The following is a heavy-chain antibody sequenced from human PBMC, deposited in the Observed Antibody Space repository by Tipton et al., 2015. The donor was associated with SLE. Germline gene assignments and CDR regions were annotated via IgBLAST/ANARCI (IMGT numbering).Heavy chain of an antibody. V-gene: IGHV4-39*01. CDR1: GGSISSSSYY. CDR3: ARAGKGLIVKGTIVGASKGAFDI. J-gene: IGHJ3*02. D-gene: IGHD1-26*01. CDR2: IYYSGST. Sequence: TLSLTCTVSGGSISSSSYYWGWIRQPPGKGLEWIGSIYYSGSTYYNPSLKSRVTISVDTSKNQFSLKLSSVTAADTAVYYCARAGKGLIVKGTIVGASKGAFDIWGQGTMVTVSS.